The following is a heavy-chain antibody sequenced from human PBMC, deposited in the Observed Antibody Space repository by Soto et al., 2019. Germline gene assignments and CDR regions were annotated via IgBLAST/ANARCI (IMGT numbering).Heavy chain of an antibody. D-gene: IGHD5-18*01. CDR3: AKDKAAMAYYFDY. CDR1: GFTFDDYA. J-gene: IGHJ4*02. V-gene: IGHV3-9*01. Sequence: EVQLVESGGGLVQPGRSLRLSCAASGFTFDDYAMHWVRQAPGKGLEWVSGISWNSGSICYADSVKGRFTISRDNAKNSLYLQMNSLRAEDTALYYCAKDKAAMAYYFDYWGQGTLVTVSS. CDR2: ISWNSGSI.